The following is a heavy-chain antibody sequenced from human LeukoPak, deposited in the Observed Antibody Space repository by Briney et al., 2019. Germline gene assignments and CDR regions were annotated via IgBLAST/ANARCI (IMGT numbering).Heavy chain of an antibody. J-gene: IGHJ4*02. Sequence: GGALRLSCAASGFTFSSYSRNWVRQAPGKGLEGVSYISSSGSTIYYADSVKGRFTISRDNDKNSLYLQMNSLRAEDTAVYYCARDGGRSCDYWGQGTLVTVSS. CDR3: ARDGGRSCDY. CDR1: GFTFSSYS. CDR2: ISSSGSTI. D-gene: IGHD1-26*01. V-gene: IGHV3-48*04.